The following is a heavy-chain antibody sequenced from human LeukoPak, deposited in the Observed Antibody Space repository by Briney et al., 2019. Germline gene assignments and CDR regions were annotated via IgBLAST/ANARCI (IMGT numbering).Heavy chain of an antibody. D-gene: IGHD1-14*01. CDR1: GVTFSTYW. Sequence: GGSLRLSCAASGVTFSTYWMSWVRQAPGKGLEWVANKKQDGSEKYYVDSVKGRFTISRDNAKNSLYLQMSGLRAEDTAVYYCAREPSNRDWYFDLWGRGTLVTVSS. CDR3: AREPSNRDWYFDL. CDR2: KKQDGSEK. J-gene: IGHJ2*01. V-gene: IGHV3-7*01.